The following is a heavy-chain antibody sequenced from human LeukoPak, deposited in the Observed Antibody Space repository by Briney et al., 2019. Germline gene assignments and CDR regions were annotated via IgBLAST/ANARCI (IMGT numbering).Heavy chain of an antibody. D-gene: IGHD3-3*01. CDR1: GYTFTSYG. CDR2: ISAYNGNT. Sequence: GASVKVSCKASGYTFTSYGISWVRQAPGQGLEWMGWISAYNGNTNYAQKLQGRVTMTTDTSTSTAYMELRSLRSDDTAVYYCAREGKITIFGVVISEMDVWGKGTTVTVSS. CDR3: AREGKITIFGVVISEMDV. V-gene: IGHV1-18*01. J-gene: IGHJ6*04.